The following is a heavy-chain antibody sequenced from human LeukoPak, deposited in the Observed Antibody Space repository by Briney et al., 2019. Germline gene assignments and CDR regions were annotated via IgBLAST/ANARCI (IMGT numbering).Heavy chain of an antibody. CDR3: ARVTAYSSFDP. CDR1: GGSFSGCY. V-gene: IGHV4-34*01. CDR2: INHSGST. D-gene: IGHD6-13*01. J-gene: IGHJ5*02. Sequence: SETLSLTCAVYGGSFSGCYWSWIRQPPGKGLEWIGEINHSGSTNYNPSLKSRVTISVDTSKNQFSLKLSSVTAADTAVYYCARVTAYSSFDPWGQGTLVTVSS.